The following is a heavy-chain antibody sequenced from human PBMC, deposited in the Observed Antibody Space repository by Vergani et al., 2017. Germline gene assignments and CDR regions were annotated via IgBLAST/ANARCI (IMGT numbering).Heavy chain of an antibody. Sequence: QVQLVESGGGVVQPGRSLRLSCAASGFTFSSYGMHWVRQAPGKGLEWVAVISYDGSNKYYADSVKGRFTISRDNSKNTLYLQMNSLRAEDTAVYYCAKYLAAAVGQYYYYYGMDVWGQGTTVTVSS. CDR2: ISYDGSNK. V-gene: IGHV3-30*18. CDR1: GFTFSSYG. CDR3: AKYLAAAVGQYYYYYGMDV. J-gene: IGHJ6*02. D-gene: IGHD6-13*01.